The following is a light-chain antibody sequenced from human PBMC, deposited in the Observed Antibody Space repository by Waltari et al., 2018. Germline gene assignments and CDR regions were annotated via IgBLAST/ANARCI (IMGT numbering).Light chain of an antibody. J-gene: IGLJ3*02. Sequence: QSALTQPRSVSGSPGQSVTISCTGTSSDVGGYDYVSWYQQNPGKAPKLMVFDVNRRPSGVPDRFSGAKSGNTASLTISGLQAEDEADYYCAAWDDSLSGWVFGGGTKLTVL. CDR3: AAWDDSLSGWV. CDR2: DVN. V-gene: IGLV2-11*01. CDR1: SSDVGGYDY.